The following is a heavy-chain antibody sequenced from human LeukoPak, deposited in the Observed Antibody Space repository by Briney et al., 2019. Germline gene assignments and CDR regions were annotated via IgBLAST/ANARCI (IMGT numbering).Heavy chain of an antibody. CDR3: ARARSCSGGSCYSDY. D-gene: IGHD2-15*01. V-gene: IGHV7-4-1*01. Sequence: GASVKVSRKGSKYSLTSYAINWVRQAPGQGLEWIGWINTNTGNPTYAQGFTGRFVFSLDTSVSTAYLQISSLKAEDTAVYYCARARSCSGGSCYSDYWGQGTLVSVSS. CDR2: INTNTGNP. CDR1: KYSLTSYA. J-gene: IGHJ4*02.